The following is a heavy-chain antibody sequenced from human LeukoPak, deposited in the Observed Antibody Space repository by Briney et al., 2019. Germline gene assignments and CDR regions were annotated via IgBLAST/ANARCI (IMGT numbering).Heavy chain of an antibody. V-gene: IGHV3-53*05. CDR1: GFTFSSNY. Sequence: GGSLRLSCATSGFTFSSNYMSWVRQAPGKGLEWVSVICSGGHTYYADSVKGRFTISRDNTKNSLYLQMNSLRAEDTALYYCAKNGGYYRSYWYFDLWGRGTLVTVSS. CDR2: ICSGGHT. D-gene: IGHD3-22*01. J-gene: IGHJ2*01. CDR3: AKNGGYYRSYWYFDL.